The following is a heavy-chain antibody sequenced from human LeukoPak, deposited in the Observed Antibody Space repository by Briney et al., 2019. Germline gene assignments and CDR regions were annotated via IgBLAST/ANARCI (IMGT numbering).Heavy chain of an antibody. CDR3: ARGTFGLFDY. CDR1: GGSISSGSYY. CDR2: IYTSGST. D-gene: IGHD2/OR15-2a*01. Sequence: SETLSLTCTVSGGSISSGSYYWSWIRQPAGKGLEWIGRIYTSGSTNYNPSLKSRVTISVDTSKNQFSLKLSSVTAADTAVYYCARGTFGLFDYWGQGTLVTVSS. V-gene: IGHV4-61*02. J-gene: IGHJ4*02.